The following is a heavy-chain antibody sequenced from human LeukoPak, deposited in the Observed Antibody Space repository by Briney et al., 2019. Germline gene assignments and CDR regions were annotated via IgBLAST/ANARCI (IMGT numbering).Heavy chain of an antibody. CDR3: AGTGKAAAGTGRGTQNYYYYDMDV. CDR2: INHSGST. Sequence: PETLSLTCAVSGGSFSGYYWSWIRHPPGKGLEWIGEINHSGSTNYNPSLKSRVTISVDTSKNQFSLKLSPVTAADTAVYYCAGTGKAAAGTGRGTQNYYYYDMDVWGKGTTVTVSS. D-gene: IGHD6-13*01. J-gene: IGHJ6*03. V-gene: IGHV4-34*01. CDR1: GGSFSGYY.